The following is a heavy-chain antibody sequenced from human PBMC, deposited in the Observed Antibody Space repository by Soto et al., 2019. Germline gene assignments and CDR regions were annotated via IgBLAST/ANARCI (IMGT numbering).Heavy chain of an antibody. CDR1: GGSISSSNW. CDR3: ARLEGSGWSTRYYYYGMDV. V-gene: IGHV4-4*02. Sequence: SETLSLTCTVSGGSISSSNWWSWDRQPPGKGLEWIGEIYHSGSTNYNPSLKSRVTISVDKSKNQFSLMLSSVTAADTAVYYCARLEGSGWSTRYYYYGMDVWGQGTTVTVSS. D-gene: IGHD6-19*01. CDR2: IYHSGST. J-gene: IGHJ6*02.